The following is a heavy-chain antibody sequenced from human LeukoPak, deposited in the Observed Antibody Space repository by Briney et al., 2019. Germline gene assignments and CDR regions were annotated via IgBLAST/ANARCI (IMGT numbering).Heavy chain of an antibody. CDR2: IYYSGST. Sequence: SETLSLTCTVSGGSISSYYWSWIRQPPGKGLEWIGYIYYSGSTNYNPSLKSRVTISVDTSKNQFSLKLSSVTAADTAVYYCAGRGASGYYYPLWGQGTLVTVSS. CDR3: AGRGASGYYYPL. J-gene: IGHJ4*02. CDR1: GGSISSYY. V-gene: IGHV4-59*08. D-gene: IGHD3-22*01.